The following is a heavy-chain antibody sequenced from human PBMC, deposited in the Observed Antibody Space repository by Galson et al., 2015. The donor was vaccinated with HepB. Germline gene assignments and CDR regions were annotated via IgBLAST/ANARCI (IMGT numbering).Heavy chain of an antibody. D-gene: IGHD3-3*01. CDR3: AKDLYYDFWSGYIDPNWFDP. CDR1: GFTFSSYA. J-gene: IGHJ5*02. Sequence: SLRLSCAASGFTFSSYAMSWVRQAPGKGLEWVSAISGSGGSTYYADSVKGRFTISRDNSKNTLYLQMNSLRAEDTAVYYCAKDLYYDFWSGYIDPNWFDPWGQGTLVTVSS. V-gene: IGHV3-23*01. CDR2: ISGSGGST.